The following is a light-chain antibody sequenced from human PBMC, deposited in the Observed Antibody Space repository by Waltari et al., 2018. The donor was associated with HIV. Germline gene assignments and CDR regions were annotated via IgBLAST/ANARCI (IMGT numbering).Light chain of an antibody. CDR3: AAWDESLNGPL. CDR1: SSNVGRNS. Sequence: QSVLTLPPSASGTPGQRVTTTCSGSSSNVGRNSVSWYQQFPGTAPKLLIYKTNKRPSGVPDRFSGSKSGTSASRAISGLQSEDEAVYYCAAWDESLNGPLFGGGTQLTVL. CDR2: KTN. J-gene: IGLJ2*01. V-gene: IGLV1-44*01.